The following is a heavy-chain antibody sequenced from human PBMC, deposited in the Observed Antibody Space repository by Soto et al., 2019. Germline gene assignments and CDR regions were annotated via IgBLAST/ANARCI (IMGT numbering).Heavy chain of an antibody. Sequence: SGPTLLNPTQTLTLTCTFSGFSLSTSGVGVGWIRQPPGKALEWLALIYWEDDKRYSPSLKSRLTITKNTSKKQVVQTMTNMDPVDTATYYCEHRHHPIAVAGPLPLGMDVWGQGT. CDR2: IYWEDDK. J-gene: IGHJ6*02. V-gene: IGHV2-5*02. CDR3: EHRHHPIAVAGPLPLGMDV. D-gene: IGHD6-19*01. CDR1: GFSLSTSGVG.